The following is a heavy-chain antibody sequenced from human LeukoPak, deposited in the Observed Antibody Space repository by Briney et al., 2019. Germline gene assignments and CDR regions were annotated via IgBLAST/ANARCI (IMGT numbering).Heavy chain of an antibody. J-gene: IGHJ4*02. V-gene: IGHV3-21*06. CDR1: GFTFRNYG. CDR3: VLEIDYSDSSGYYYGY. Sequence: PGGSLRLSCAASGFTFRNYGMNWVRQAPGKGLEWVSSISRSSTYIYYADSVKGRFAISRDNAKNSLYLQVNSLRAEDTAVYYCVLEIDYSDSSGYYYGYWGQGTLVTVSS. D-gene: IGHD3-22*01. CDR2: ISRSSTYI.